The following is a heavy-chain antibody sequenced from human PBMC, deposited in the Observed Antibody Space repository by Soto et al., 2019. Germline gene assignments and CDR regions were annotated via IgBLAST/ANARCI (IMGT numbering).Heavy chain of an antibody. CDR1: GGTFSSYT. Sequence: QVQLVQSGAEVKKPGSSVKVSCKASGGTFSSYTISWVRQAPGQGLEWMGRIIPILGIANYAQKFQGRVTITADKSTSTAYRELSSLRSGDTAVYYCARDPRGYSYGNDYWGQGTLVTVSS. CDR2: IIPILGIA. D-gene: IGHD5-18*01. J-gene: IGHJ4*02. CDR3: ARDPRGYSYGNDY. V-gene: IGHV1-69*08.